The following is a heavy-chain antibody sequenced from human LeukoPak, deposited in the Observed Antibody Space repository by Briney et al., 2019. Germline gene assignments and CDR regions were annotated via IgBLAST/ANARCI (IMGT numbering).Heavy chain of an antibody. CDR3: ARETSGYYYKSYFDY. Sequence: GGSLRPSCAASGFTFSNYWMHWVRQAPGKGLVWVSRINSDGSRTNYADSVKGRFTISRDNAKNTLYLQMTSLRAEDTAVYYCARETSGYYYKSYFDYWGQGTLVTVSS. J-gene: IGHJ4*02. CDR1: GFTFSNYW. V-gene: IGHV3-74*01. D-gene: IGHD3-22*01. CDR2: INSDGSRT.